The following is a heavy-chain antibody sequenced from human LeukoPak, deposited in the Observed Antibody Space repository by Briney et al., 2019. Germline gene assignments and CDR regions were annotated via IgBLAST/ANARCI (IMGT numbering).Heavy chain of an antibody. V-gene: IGHV3-23*01. J-gene: IGHJ6*02. D-gene: IGHD2-21*01. CDR3: AKGIDPYYYYGMDV. Sequence: PGGSLRLPCAASGFTFSSYAMSWVRQAPGKGLEWVSAISGSGGSTYYADSVKGRFTISRDNSKNTLYLQMNSLRAEDTAVYYCAKGIDPYYYYGMDVWGQGTTVTVSS. CDR2: ISGSGGST. CDR1: GFTFSSYA.